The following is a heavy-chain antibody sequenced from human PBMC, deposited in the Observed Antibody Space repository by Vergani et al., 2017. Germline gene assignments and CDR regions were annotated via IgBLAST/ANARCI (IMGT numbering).Heavy chain of an antibody. Sequence: QMQLQESGPGLVKASETLSLTCTVSGDSIISRSYYWGWIRQPPGKGLEWIWSIYNSGNGDSSSSLKSRVTISEDTSKNQFSLRLTPVTAADTAVYYCASGKYYSDSTSHFRGRYFDVWGRGTLVTVPS. J-gene: IGHJ2*01. CDR3: ASGKYYSDSTSHFRGRYFDV. D-gene: IGHD3-16*01. CDR2: IYNSGNG. CDR1: GDSIISRSYY. V-gene: IGHV4-39*01.